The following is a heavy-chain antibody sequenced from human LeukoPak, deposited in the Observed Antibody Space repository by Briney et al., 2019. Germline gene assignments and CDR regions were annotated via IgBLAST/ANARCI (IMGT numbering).Heavy chain of an antibody. Sequence: GGSLRLSCAASGFTFSSYGMHWVRQAPGRGLEWVAVISYDGSNEHYADSVKGRFTISRDNSKNTVYMQMNSLRVEDTAVYHCAKEEYYGSGSYLGYWGQGTPVTVSS. V-gene: IGHV3-30*18. D-gene: IGHD3-10*01. CDR1: GFTFSSYG. CDR2: ISYDGSNE. CDR3: AKEEYYGSGSYLGY. J-gene: IGHJ4*02.